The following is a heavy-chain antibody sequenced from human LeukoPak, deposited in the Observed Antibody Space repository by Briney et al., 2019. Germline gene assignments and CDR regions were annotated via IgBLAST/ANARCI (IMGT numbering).Heavy chain of an antibody. Sequence: PGGSLRLSCAASGFTFSSYGMHWVRQAPGKGLEWVSYIGVSSGNAYYAESVKGRFTISTDNAKNSLYLQMNGLRDEDTAVYYCARDHNYAFDIWGQGTMVTVSS. D-gene: IGHD5-24*01. V-gene: IGHV3-48*02. CDR1: GFTFSSYG. J-gene: IGHJ3*02. CDR3: ARDHNYAFDI. CDR2: IGVSSGNA.